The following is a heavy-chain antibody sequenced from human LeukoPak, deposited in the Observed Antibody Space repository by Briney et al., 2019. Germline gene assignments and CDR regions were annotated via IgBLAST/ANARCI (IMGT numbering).Heavy chain of an antibody. CDR1: GFCVSSNY. V-gene: IGHV3-53*05. D-gene: IGHD2-15*01. Sequence: GGSLRLSCAVSGFCVSSNYISWVRQAPGKGLEWISVIYSGGSTYYADSVKGRFTISRDNSKNTLYLQMSSLRAEDTAVYFCVRGYSFGPYGMDVWGQGTTVTVSS. J-gene: IGHJ6*02. CDR3: VRGYSFGPYGMDV. CDR2: IYSGGST.